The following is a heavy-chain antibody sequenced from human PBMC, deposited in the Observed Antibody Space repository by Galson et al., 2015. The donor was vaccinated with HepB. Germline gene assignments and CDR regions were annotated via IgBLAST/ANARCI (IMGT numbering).Heavy chain of an antibody. J-gene: IGHJ6*02. CDR2: ISGDGIIT. Sequence: SLRLSCAASGFSLSSYWMDWVRQAPGKGPVWVSRISGDGIITSNADFVKGRFTMSRDNDKNTLYLHTNSLRAEDTAVYYCARDSSAWYALDVWGQGTTVIVSS. CDR1: GFSLSSYW. CDR3: ARDSSAWYALDV. V-gene: IGHV3-74*01. D-gene: IGHD3-22*01.